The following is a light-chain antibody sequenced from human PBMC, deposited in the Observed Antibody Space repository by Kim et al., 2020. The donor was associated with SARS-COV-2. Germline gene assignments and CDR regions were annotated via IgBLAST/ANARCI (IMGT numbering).Light chain of an antibody. CDR1: SLRTYY. Sequence: SSELTQDPAVSVALRQTVRITCQGDSLRTYYASWFQQKPGQAPVLVIYGKNNRPSGIPDRFSGSSSGNTAFLTITGAQAEDEADYYCNSRDSRGYVVFGGGTKLTVL. J-gene: IGLJ2*01. CDR3: NSRDSRGYVV. CDR2: GKN. V-gene: IGLV3-19*01.